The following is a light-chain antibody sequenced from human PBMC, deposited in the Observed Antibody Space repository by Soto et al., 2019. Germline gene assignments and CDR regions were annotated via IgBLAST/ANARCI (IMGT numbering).Light chain of an antibody. Sequence: IVMTQTPATLSVSPGERATLSCRASQSVSSNLAWYQQKPGQAPRLLIYGASTRVTGIPARFSGSGSGTEFTLTISSLQSEDFAVYSCQQYNNWPRTFGQGTKV. CDR2: GAS. V-gene: IGKV3-15*01. J-gene: IGKJ1*01. CDR3: QQYNNWPRT. CDR1: QSVSSN.